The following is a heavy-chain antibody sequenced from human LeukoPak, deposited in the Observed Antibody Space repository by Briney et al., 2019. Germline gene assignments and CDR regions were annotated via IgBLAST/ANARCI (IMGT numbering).Heavy chain of an antibody. D-gene: IGHD3-22*01. CDR2: IYSGGST. J-gene: IGHJ4*02. CDR3: ARMSVTMIVVASYFDY. V-gene: IGHV3-66*01. CDR1: GFTVSSNY. Sequence: GGCLRLSCAASGFTVSSNYMSWVRQAPGKGLEWVSVIYSGGSTYYADSVKGRFTISRDNSKNTLYLQMSSLRAEDTAVYFCARMSVTMIVVASYFDYWGQGTLVTVSS.